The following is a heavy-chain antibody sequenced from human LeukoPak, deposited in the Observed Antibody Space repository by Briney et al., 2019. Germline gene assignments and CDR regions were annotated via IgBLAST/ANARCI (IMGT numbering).Heavy chain of an antibody. D-gene: IGHD3-3*01. CDR2: IKSKTDGGTT. J-gene: IGHJ6*02. Sequence: GGSLRLSCAASGFTFSNAWMNWVRQAPGKGLEWVGRIKSKTDGGTTDYAAPVKGRFTISRDDSKNTLYLQMNSLKTEDTAVYYCTHDPAYYDFWSGYYYYGVDVWGQGTTVTVSS. CDR3: THDPAYYDFWSGYYYYGVDV. V-gene: IGHV3-15*07. CDR1: GFTFSNAW.